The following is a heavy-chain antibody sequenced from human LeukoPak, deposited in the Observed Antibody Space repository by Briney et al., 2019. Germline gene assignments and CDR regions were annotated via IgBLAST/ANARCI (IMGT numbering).Heavy chain of an antibody. D-gene: IGHD2-15*01. CDR2: VHFSGST. V-gene: IGHV4-4*07. CDR3: TRDESSRDDSGGYDY. CDR1: SASVTSHH. Sequence: SETLSLTCAVSSASVTSHHWAWIPQPPGKGLEWVGRVHFSGSTNYNPSLRSRVAISLDKSKNELSLTLKSVSAADTAVYYCTRDESSRDDSGGYDYWGRGVLVTVSS. J-gene: IGHJ4*02.